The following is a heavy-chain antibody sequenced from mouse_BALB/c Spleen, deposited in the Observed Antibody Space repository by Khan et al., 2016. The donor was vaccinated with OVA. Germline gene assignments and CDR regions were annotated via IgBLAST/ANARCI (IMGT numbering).Heavy chain of an antibody. D-gene: IGHD1-1*01. J-gene: IGHJ4*01. V-gene: IGHV9-3-1*01. CDR2: INTYTGEP. CDR1: GYTFRSFG. Sequence: QIQLVQSGPELKKPGETVKISCKASGYTFRSFGMNWVKQAPGKGLKWMSWINTYTGEPTYADDFKGRYVFSLETSASTAYLQINNLKNEDTATYFCARPPYVSYVMVYWGQGTSVTVSS. CDR3: ARPPYVSYVMVY.